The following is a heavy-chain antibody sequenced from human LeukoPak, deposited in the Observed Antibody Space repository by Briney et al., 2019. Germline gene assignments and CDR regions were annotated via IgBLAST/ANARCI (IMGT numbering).Heavy chain of an antibody. V-gene: IGHV3-30-3*01. J-gene: IGHJ6*02. CDR2: ISYDGSNK. Sequence: GRSLSLSCAASGFTFSSYAMHWVRQAPGKGLEWVAVISYDGSNKYYADSVKGRFTISRDNSKNTLYLQMNSLRAEDTAVYYCARDRVAGVGSYYYYGMDVWGQGTTVTVPS. CDR1: GFTFSSYA. D-gene: IGHD6-19*01. CDR3: ARDRVAGVGSYYYYGMDV.